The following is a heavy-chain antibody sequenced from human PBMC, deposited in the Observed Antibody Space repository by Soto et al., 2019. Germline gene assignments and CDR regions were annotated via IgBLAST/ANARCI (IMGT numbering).Heavy chain of an antibody. CDR2: IYYSGST. CDR3: ARGRRVVVASFAFDI. D-gene: IGHD2-15*01. CDR1: GGSISSGGYY. J-gene: IGHJ3*02. V-gene: IGHV4-31*03. Sequence: QVQLQESGPGLVKPSQTLSLTCTVSGGSISSGGYYWSWIRQHPGKGLEWIGYIYYSGSTYYNPSLKSRVTISVDTSKNQFSLKRSSVTAADTAVYYCARGRRVVVASFAFDIWGQGTMVTVSS.